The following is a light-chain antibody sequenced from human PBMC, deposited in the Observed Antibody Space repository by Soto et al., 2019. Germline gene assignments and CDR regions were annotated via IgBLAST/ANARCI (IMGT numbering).Light chain of an antibody. J-gene: IGLJ1*01. CDR3: SSFTSSSTFV. Sequence: QSVLTQPASVSGSPGQSITISCTGTSSDVGGYNYVSWYQQHPGKAPKPMIYEVSNRPSGVSNRFSGSKSGNTASLTISGLQAEDEADYCCSSFTSSSTFVFGTGTKVTVL. CDR1: SSDVGGYNY. V-gene: IGLV2-14*01. CDR2: EVS.